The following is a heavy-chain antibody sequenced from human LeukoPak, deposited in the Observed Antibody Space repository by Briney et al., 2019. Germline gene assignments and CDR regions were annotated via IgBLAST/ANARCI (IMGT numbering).Heavy chain of an antibody. V-gene: IGHV4-39*07. Sequence: SETLSLTCTVSGGSISSSSYYWGWIRQPPGKGLEWIGSIYYSGSTYYNPSLKSRVTISVDTSKNQFSLKLSSVTAADTAVYYCARGTRYCSSTSCSIWGRGTLVTVSS. CDR1: GGSISSSSYY. J-gene: IGHJ4*02. CDR3: ARGTRYCSSTSCSI. D-gene: IGHD2-2*01. CDR2: IYYSGST.